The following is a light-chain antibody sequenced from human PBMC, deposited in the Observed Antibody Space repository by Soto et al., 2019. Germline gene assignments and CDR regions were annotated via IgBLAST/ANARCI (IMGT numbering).Light chain of an antibody. V-gene: IGKV1-5*03. Sequence: DIQMTQSPSTLSASIGDRVTITCRASQSISTWLAWYQQKPGKAPKVLIYKASSLESGVPSRFSGSGSGKEFTLTISSLQPDDFATYYCHQYHTYSRTLGQGTKLEIK. CDR2: KAS. CDR3: HQYHTYSRT. J-gene: IGKJ2*02. CDR1: QSISTW.